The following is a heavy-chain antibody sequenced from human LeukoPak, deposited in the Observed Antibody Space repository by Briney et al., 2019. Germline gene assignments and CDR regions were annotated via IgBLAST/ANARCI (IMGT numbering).Heavy chain of an antibody. V-gene: IGHV1-46*01. Sequence: ASVKVSCKASGYTFTSYYMHWVRQAPGQGIEWMGIINPSGGSTSYAQKFQGRVTITADKSTSTAYMELSSLRSEDTAVYYCASSCGSCYDGQDFDYWGQGTLVTVSS. CDR3: ASSCGSCYDGQDFDY. D-gene: IGHD2-15*01. CDR2: INPSGGST. J-gene: IGHJ4*02. CDR1: GYTFTSYY.